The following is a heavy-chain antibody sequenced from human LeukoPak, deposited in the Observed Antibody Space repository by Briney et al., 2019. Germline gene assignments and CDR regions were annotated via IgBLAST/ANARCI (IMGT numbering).Heavy chain of an antibody. D-gene: IGHD1-14*01. CDR3: ARRVRSADHRCDF. CDR1: GGSINSYY. V-gene: IGHV4-59*12. CDR2: IYYSGST. Sequence: SETLSLTCTVSGGSINSYYWSWIRQPPGKGLEWIGYIYYSGSTKYNPSHKSRVTISVDTSKNQFSLKLSSVTAADTAVYYCARRVRSADHRCDFWGQGTLVTVSS. J-gene: IGHJ4*02.